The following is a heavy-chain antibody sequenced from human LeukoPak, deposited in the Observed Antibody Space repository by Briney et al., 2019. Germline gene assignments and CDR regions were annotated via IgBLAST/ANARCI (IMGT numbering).Heavy chain of an antibody. CDR2: ITTSSTYT. D-gene: IGHD3-10*02. CDR1: GFSFSSYN. J-gene: IGHJ6*03. V-gene: IGHV3-21*01. Sequence: GGSLRLSCAASGFSFSSYNMNWVRQAPGKGLEWVSSITTSSTYTFYANSVKGRFTISRDNAKNSLYLQMNSVRAEDTAVYYCAELGITMIGGVWGKGTTVTISS. CDR3: AELGITMIGGV.